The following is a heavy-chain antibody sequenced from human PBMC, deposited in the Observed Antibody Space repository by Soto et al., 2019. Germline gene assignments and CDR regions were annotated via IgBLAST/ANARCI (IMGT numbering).Heavy chain of an antibody. Sequence: PGGSLRLSCAASGFTFDDYAMHWVRQAPGKGLEWVSGISWNSGSIGYADSVKGRFTISRDNAKNSLYLQMNSLRAEDTALYYCAKDDFDGSGSLFDYWGQGTLVTVSS. V-gene: IGHV3-9*01. CDR3: AKDDFDGSGSLFDY. CDR2: ISWNSGSI. CDR1: GFTFDDYA. J-gene: IGHJ4*02. D-gene: IGHD3-10*01.